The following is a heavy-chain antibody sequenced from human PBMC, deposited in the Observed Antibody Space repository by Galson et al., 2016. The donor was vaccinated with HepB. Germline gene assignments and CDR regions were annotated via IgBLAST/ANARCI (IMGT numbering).Heavy chain of an antibody. CDR1: GFTFDDYG. V-gene: IGHV3-9*01. J-gene: IGHJ4*02. Sequence: SLRLSCAASGFTFDDYGMHWVRLGLGKGLEWVSAIRWNGGRTAYADSVKGRVIISRDHTKNSLFLQMENLRADDTGLYYCVKDRGDEFVDGLDHWGQGIRVTVSS. D-gene: IGHD3-10*01. CDR2: IRWNGGRT. CDR3: VKDRGDEFVDGLDH.